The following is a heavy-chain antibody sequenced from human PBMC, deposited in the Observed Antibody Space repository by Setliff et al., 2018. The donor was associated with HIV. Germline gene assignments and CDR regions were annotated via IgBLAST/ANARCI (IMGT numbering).Heavy chain of an antibody. CDR1: GASISNSGYY. CDR2: VSSSGDP. CDR3: ARDRGPILSWFDP. Sequence: SETLSLTCTVSGASISNSGYYWTWIRQRPGKGLEWLGDVSSSGDPYYNPPLKSRVVMSVDTSKNQFSLKLTSVTVAGTAIYYCARDRGPILSWFDPWGQGALVTVSS. J-gene: IGHJ5*02. V-gene: IGHV4-31*02.